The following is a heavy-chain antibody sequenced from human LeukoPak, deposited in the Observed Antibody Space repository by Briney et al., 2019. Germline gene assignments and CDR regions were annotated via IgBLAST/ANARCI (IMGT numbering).Heavy chain of an antibody. CDR2: INRDGSTT. J-gene: IGHJ4*02. D-gene: IGHD3-10*01. CDR1: GFTFSNYW. Sequence: GGSLRLPCAASGFTFSNYWVHWVRQAPGKGLVWVSRINRDGSTTKYADSVRGRFTVSRDNAKNTLNLQMNSLRAEDTAVYYCARDKKSGESSEIDYWGQGTLVTVSS. V-gene: IGHV3-74*03. CDR3: ARDKKSGESSEIDY.